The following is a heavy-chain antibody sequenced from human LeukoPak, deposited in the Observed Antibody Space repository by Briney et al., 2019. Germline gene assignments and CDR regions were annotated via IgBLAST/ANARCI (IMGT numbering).Heavy chain of an antibody. Sequence: ASVKVSCKASGYTFTSYYMHWVRQAPGQGLEWMGIINPSGGSTSCAQKFQGRVTMTRDMSTSTVYMELSSLRSEDTAVYYCARGSLVVTAIRGAFDIWGQGTMVTVSS. V-gene: IGHV1-46*01. CDR2: INPSGGST. CDR3: ARGSLVVTAIRGAFDI. CDR1: GYTFTSYY. J-gene: IGHJ3*02. D-gene: IGHD2-21*02.